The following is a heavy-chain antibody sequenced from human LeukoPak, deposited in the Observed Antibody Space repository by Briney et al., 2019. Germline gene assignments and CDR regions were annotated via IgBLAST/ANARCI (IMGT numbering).Heavy chain of an antibody. J-gene: IGHJ3*02. CDR3: AKGYCSGGSCFDI. CDR1: GFTFSCYA. V-gene: IGHV3-23*01. D-gene: IGHD2-15*01. CDR2: ISGSGGST. Sequence: GGSLRPSCAASGFTFSCYAMSWVRQAPGKGLEWVSAISGSGGSTYYADSVKGRFTISRDNSKNTLYLQMNSLRAEDTAVYYCAKGYCSGGSCFDIWGQGTMVTVSS.